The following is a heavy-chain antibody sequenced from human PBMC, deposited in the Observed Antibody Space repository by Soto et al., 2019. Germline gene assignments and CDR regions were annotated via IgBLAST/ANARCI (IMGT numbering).Heavy chain of an antibody. CDR1: GFTFSSYS. D-gene: IGHD2-15*01. J-gene: IGHJ6*03. CDR2: ITGSGGNT. Sequence: PGGSLRLSCAASGFTFSSYSMNWVRQAPGKGLEWVSAITGSGGNTYYADSVKGRFTISRDNSKDTLYLQMNSLRAEDTAVYYCARPKEGARAYCYMDVWGKGTTVTVSS. CDR3: ARPKEGARAYCYMDV. V-gene: IGHV3-23*01.